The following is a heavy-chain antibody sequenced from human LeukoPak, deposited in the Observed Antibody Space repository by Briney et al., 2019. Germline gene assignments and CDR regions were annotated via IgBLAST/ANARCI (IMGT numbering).Heavy chain of an antibody. J-gene: IGHJ4*02. V-gene: IGHV3-7*02. CDR2: IKEDGSAK. Sequence: PGGSLRLSCAASGFTFSRVWMSWVRQAPGKGMEWVANIKEDGSAKYYEEPVKGRFTISRDNAKNSLYLQMNSLRAEDTAVYYCAASITMFDYWGQGTLVTVSS. CDR1: GFTFSRVW. D-gene: IGHD3-10*01. CDR3: AASITMFDY.